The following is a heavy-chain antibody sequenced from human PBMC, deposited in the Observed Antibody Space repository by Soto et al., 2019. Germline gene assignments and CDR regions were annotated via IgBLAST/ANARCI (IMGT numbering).Heavy chain of an antibody. CDR1: GFTVSSSY. J-gene: IGHJ6*02. CDR3: ARDYRVYYDGSGSAYYYHFGLDV. V-gene: IGHV3-53*02. D-gene: IGHD3-22*01. Sequence: EVQLVETGGGLIQPGGSLRLSCAASGFTVSSSYMSWVRQAPGKGLEWVSLIYSGGGTYYADSVKGRFTISRDNSKNTLYLQMNSLRAEDTAVYYCARDYRVYYDGSGSAYYYHFGLDVWGQGTTVTVSS. CDR2: IYSGGGT.